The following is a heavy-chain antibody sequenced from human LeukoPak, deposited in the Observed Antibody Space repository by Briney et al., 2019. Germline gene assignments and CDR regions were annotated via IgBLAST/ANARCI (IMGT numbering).Heavy chain of an antibody. CDR1: GYTFTSYG. V-gene: IGHV1-18*04. Sequence: GASVKVSCKASGYTFTSYGISWGGQAPGHGLEWMGWISAYNGNTNYAQKLQGRVTMTTDTSTSTAYMERRSLRSDDTAVYYCARGSVRFLEWLPFDPWGQGTLVTVSS. D-gene: IGHD3-3*01. J-gene: IGHJ5*02. CDR3: ARGSVRFLEWLPFDP. CDR2: ISAYNGNT.